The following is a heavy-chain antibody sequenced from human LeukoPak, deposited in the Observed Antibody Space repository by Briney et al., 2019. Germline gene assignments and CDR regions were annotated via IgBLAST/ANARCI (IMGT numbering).Heavy chain of an antibody. CDR1: GFTFSSYA. Sequence: GGSLRLSCAASGFTFSSYAMSWVRQAPGKGLGWVSAISGSGGSTYYADSVKGRFTISRDNSKNTLYLQMNSLRAEDTAVYYWSKVDSCPSPRASSPRAKSGATSGDYWGQGTLVTVSS. J-gene: IGHJ4*02. CDR2: ISGSGGST. CDR3: SKVDSCPSPRASSPRAKSGATSGDY. D-gene: IGHD1-26*01. V-gene: IGHV3-23*01.